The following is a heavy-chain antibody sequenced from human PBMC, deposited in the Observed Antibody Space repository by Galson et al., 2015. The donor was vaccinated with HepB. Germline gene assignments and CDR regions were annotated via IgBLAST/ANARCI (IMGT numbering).Heavy chain of an antibody. CDR2: ISYDGSNK. V-gene: IGHV3-30-3*01. CDR3: ARGSKARGGRVLMVYAIQDY. Sequence: LRLSCAASGFTFSSYAMHWVRQAPGKGLEWVAVISYDGSNKYYADSVKGRFTISRDNSKNTLYLQMNSLRAEDTAVYYCARGSKARGGRVLMVYAIQDYWGQGTLVTVSS. J-gene: IGHJ4*02. CDR1: GFTFSSYA. D-gene: IGHD2-8*01.